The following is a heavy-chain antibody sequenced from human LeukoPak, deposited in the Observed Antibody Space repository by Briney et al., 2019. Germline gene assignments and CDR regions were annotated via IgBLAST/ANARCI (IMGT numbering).Heavy chain of an antibody. CDR2: IYYSGST. Sequence: PSETLSLTCTVSGGSISSGGYYWSWIRQHPGKGLEWIGYIYYSGSTYYNPSLKSRVTISVDTSRNQFSLKLSSVTAADTAVYYCARERRYCSGGSCYSIWFDPWGQGTLVTVSS. D-gene: IGHD2-15*01. CDR3: ARERRYCSGGSCYSIWFDP. V-gene: IGHV4-31*03. J-gene: IGHJ5*02. CDR1: GGSISSGGYY.